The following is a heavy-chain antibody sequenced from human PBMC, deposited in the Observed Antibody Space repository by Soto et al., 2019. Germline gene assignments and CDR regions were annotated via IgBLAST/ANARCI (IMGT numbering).Heavy chain of an antibody. J-gene: IGHJ4*02. D-gene: IGHD2-15*01. Sequence: GGSLRLSCDTSGFTFSDYVMTWVRQAPGKGLEWVSAISGSGGSTYYADSVKGRFTISRDNSKNTLYLQMNSQRAEDTAVYYCAKRPLGYCSGGSCFFGYWGQGTLVTVSS. CDR1: GFTFSDYV. CDR2: ISGSGGST. CDR3: AKRPLGYCSGGSCFFGY. V-gene: IGHV3-23*01.